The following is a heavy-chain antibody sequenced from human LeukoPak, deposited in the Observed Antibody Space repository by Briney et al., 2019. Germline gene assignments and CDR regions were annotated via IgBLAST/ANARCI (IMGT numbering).Heavy chain of an antibody. D-gene: IGHD6-19*01. V-gene: IGHV3-21*01. Sequence: PGGSLRLSCVASGFTFSSYSMNWVRQAPGKGLEWVSSISYSGSYIYYTDSVKGRFTISRDNAKNSLYLQMSSLRAEDTAVYYCAREQTAVAGNDYWGQGILDTVSS. CDR2: ISYSGSYI. CDR1: GFTFSSYS. CDR3: AREQTAVAGNDY. J-gene: IGHJ4*02.